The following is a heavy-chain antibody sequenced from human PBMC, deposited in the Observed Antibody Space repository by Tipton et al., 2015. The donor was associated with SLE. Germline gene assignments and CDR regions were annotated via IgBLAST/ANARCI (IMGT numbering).Heavy chain of an antibody. V-gene: IGHV5-10-1*01. D-gene: IGHD5-18*01. CDR3: AKGGGYTYGTFDY. J-gene: IGHJ4*02. Sequence: SPSFQGHVTISADKSISTAYLQWSSLKASDTAMYYCAKGGGYTYGTFDYWGQGTLVTVSS.